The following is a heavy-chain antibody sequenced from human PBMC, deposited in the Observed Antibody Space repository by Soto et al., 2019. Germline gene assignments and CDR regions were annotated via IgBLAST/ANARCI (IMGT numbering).Heavy chain of an antibody. D-gene: IGHD1-26*01. V-gene: IGHV4-59*08. CDR1: GGSIGRYY. CDR2: IYYSGTTT. Sequence: SETLSLTCTVSGGSIGRYYGTWIRQPPGKGLEWMGYIYYSGTTTNYNPSLKSRVTLSVDTSKNQFSLKLSSVTAADTAVYYCARLGGSFAVPHFDYWGQGTLVTVSS. J-gene: IGHJ4*02. CDR3: ARLGGSFAVPHFDY.